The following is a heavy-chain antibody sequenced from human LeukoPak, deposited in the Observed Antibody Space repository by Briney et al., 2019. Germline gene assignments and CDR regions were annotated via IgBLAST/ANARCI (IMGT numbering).Heavy chain of an antibody. Sequence: GGSLRLSCAASGFTFSDYGMHWVRQAPGKGLEWVAFIRSDGYKYYADSVKGRFSVSRDKSKNTVYLQMNSLRAEDTAAYYCARDYNWGVDYWGQGTLVTVSS. CDR2: IRSDGYK. D-gene: IGHD7-27*01. J-gene: IGHJ4*02. CDR3: ARDYNWGVDY. V-gene: IGHV3-30*02. CDR1: GFTFSDYG.